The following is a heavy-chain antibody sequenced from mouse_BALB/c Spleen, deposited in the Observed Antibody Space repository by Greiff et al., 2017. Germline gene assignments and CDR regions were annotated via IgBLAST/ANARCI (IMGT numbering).Heavy chain of an antibody. CDR2: IYPGDGDT. CDR3: ARERDSSGYGGDY. Sequence: VKVVESGAELVRPGSSVKISCKASGYAFSSYWMNWVKQRPGQGLEWIGQIYPGDGDTNYNGKFKGKATLTADKSSSTAYMQLSSLTSEDSAVYFCARERDSSGYGGDYWGQGTTLTVSS. D-gene: IGHD3-2*01. J-gene: IGHJ2*01. CDR1: GYAFSSYW. V-gene: IGHV1-80*01.